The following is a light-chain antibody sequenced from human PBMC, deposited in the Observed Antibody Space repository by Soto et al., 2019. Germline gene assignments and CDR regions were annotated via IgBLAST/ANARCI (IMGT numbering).Light chain of an antibody. V-gene: IGKV3-20*01. CDR3: QHFGPTLGFT. Sequence: EIVLTQSPGTLSFSPGERATLSCRASHSVSSSYLAWYQQKPGQAPRLLIHGASSRATGIPDRFSGSGSGTDFTLTISRLEPEDFGVYYCQHFGPTLGFTFGQGTRLEI. J-gene: IGKJ5*01. CDR2: GAS. CDR1: HSVSSSY.